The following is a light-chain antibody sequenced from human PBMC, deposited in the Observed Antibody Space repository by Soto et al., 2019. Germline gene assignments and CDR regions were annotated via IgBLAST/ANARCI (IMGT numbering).Light chain of an antibody. Sequence: QSALTQPASVSGSPGQSITISCTGTSSDVGGYNYVSWYQQHPGKAPTLIIYEVSHRPSGVSNRFSGSKSGNTASLTISGLQAEDEADYSCSSSTSSSTGVFGGGTKVTVL. CDR2: EVS. J-gene: IGLJ3*02. V-gene: IGLV2-14*01. CDR3: SSSTSSSTGV. CDR1: SSDVGGYNY.